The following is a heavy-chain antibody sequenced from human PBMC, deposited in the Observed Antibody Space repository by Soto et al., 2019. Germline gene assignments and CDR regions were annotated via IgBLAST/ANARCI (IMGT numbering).Heavy chain of an antibody. CDR3: ASWDYGDCARIDY. J-gene: IGHJ4*02. CDR2: MNPNSGNT. V-gene: IGHV1-8*01. Sequence: QVQLVQCGAEVKKSGASVKVSCKASGYTFTSHDINWVRQATGQGLEWMGWMNPNSGNTGYAQKFQGRVTITRNTYISTAYMGRGSLRSEDSAVYYCASWDYGDCARIDYRGQRALVTVPS. D-gene: IGHD4-17*01. CDR1: GYTFTSHD.